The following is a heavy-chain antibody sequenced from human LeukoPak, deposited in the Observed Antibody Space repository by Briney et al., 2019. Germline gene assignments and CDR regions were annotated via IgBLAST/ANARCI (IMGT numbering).Heavy chain of an antibody. V-gene: IGHV1-18*01. CDR1: GFTFTHYG. J-gene: IGHJ4*02. CDR3: ATGLIVGATSTARDY. CDR2: ISAYNGNT. Sequence: GASVKVSCKASGFTFTHYGITWVRQAPGQGLAWMGWISAYNGNTNYAQKFQGRVTMTRDTSISTAYMELSSLRSEDTAVYYCATGLIVGATSTARDYWGQGTLVTVSS. D-gene: IGHD1-26*01.